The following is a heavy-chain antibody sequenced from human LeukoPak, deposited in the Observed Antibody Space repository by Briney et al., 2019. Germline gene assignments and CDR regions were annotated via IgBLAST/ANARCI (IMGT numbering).Heavy chain of an antibody. V-gene: IGHV3-48*01. CDR1: GFTFSSYS. J-gene: IGHJ4*02. CDR2: ISSSSSTI. Sequence: GGSLRLSCAASGFTFSSYSMNWVRQAPGKGLEWVSYISSSSSTIYYADSVKGRFTISRDNSKNTLYLQMSGLRVEDTAVYYCARDHLRNFYGSGSFHNILDYWGQGTLVTVSS. D-gene: IGHD3-10*01. CDR3: ARDHLRNFYGSGSFHNILDY.